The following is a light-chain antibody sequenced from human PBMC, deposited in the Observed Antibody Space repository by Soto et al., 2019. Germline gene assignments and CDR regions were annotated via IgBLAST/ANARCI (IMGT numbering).Light chain of an antibody. Sequence: DIQMTQSPSSLSASVEDRVIITCRASQSISNHLNWYQQKPGKAPKLLIFAASSLQSGVPSRFSGSGSRTEFTLTIADLQPDDFGTYYCQQSLTMPITFGHGTRLAIK. CDR1: QSISNH. CDR2: AAS. V-gene: IGKV1-39*01. CDR3: QQSLTMPIT. J-gene: IGKJ5*01.